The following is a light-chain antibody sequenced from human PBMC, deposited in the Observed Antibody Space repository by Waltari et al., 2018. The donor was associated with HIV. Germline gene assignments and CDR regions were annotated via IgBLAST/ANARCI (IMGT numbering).Light chain of an antibody. CDR2: DAS. Sequence: AIQLTQSPSSLSASIGDRVTITCRASQGVRNALAWYQQKPGRPPKLLIHDASTLESGVPSRFSGSLSGTDFNLTISNLQPEDSATYYCQQFRSYPRTFGQGATLEIK. J-gene: IGKJ2*01. V-gene: IGKV1-13*02. CDR1: QGVRNA. CDR3: QQFRSYPRT.